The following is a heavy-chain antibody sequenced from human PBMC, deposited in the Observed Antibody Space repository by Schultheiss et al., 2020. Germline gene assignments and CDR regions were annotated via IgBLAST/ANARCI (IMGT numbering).Heavy chain of an antibody. D-gene: IGHD3-9*01. CDR3: ARDGGRSTISENFDY. CDR2: ISSSGSTI. Sequence: GGSLRLSCAASGFTFSDYYMSWIRQAPGKGLEWVSYISSSGSTIYYAVSVKGRFTISRDNAKNSLYLQMNSLRAEDTAVYYCARDGGRSTISENFDYWGQGTLVTVSS. J-gene: IGHJ4*02. V-gene: IGHV3-11*01. CDR1: GFTFSDYY.